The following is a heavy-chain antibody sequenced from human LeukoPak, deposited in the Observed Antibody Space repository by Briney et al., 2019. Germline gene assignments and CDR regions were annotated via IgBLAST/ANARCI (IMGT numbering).Heavy chain of an antibody. CDR2: INNSGRT. J-gene: IGHJ4*02. D-gene: IGHD3-10*01. CDR1: GGSNTRYY. CDR3: ARLDGNNYSIDY. V-gene: IGHV4-59*08. Sequence: PSETLSLSCTVSGGSNTRYYGSWIRQPPGKGLEWIGYINNSGRTNYKPALKSRVTISLDTSKNQLSLKLNSVTAADTAVYFCARLDGNNYSIDYWGQGTLVTVSS.